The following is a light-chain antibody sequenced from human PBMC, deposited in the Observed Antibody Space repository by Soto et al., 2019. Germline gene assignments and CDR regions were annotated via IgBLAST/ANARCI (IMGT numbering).Light chain of an antibody. CDR2: GAS. J-gene: IGKJ1*01. CDR1: QYIGSN. Sequence: EIVMTQSPATLSVSPGERATLSCRASQYIGSNLAWYQQKPGQAPRLLIYGASTRATGIPARFSGSGSGTEFTLTISSLQSEDFAVYYCEQYNNWPRTFGQGTKVDI. CDR3: EQYNNWPRT. V-gene: IGKV3-15*01.